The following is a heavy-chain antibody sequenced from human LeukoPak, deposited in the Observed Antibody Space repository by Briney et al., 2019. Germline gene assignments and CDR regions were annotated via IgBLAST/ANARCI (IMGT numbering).Heavy chain of an antibody. Sequence: GGSLRLSCAASGFILSSYWMSWVRQAPGKGREGVANIKEDGSEKYYVDSVKGRFTSSRDNAKNSLYLQTNSLRAEDTAVYYCARRALRYCSSTSCPAQYYGVDVWGKGTTVTVSS. CDR1: GFILSSYW. J-gene: IGHJ6*04. V-gene: IGHV3-7*03. CDR2: IKEDGSEK. D-gene: IGHD2-2*01. CDR3: ARRALRYCSSTSCPAQYYGVDV.